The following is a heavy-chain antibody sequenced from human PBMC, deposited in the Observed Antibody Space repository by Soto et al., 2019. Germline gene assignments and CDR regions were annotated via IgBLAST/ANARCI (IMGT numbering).Heavy chain of an antibody. Sequence: GESLKISCKGSGYTFSNYWIGWVRQMPGKGLEWMGIIYPGDSDTRYSPSFQGQVTISADKSISTAYLQWSSLKASDTAMYYCARQLRATPFDSWGQGTLVTVSS. CDR1: GYTFSNYW. V-gene: IGHV5-51*01. J-gene: IGHJ4*02. CDR2: IYPGDSDT. D-gene: IGHD2-15*01. CDR3: ARQLRATPFDS.